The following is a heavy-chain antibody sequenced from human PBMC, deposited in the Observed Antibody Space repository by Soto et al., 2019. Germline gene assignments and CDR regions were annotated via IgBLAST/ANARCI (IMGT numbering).Heavy chain of an antibody. CDR1: GDSISSDY. D-gene: IGHD1-1*01. J-gene: IGHJ4*02. CDR2: IYYSGST. Sequence: QVQLQESGPGLVKPSETLSLTCTVSGDSISSDYWSWIRQPPGKGLEWFGYIYYSGSTNYNPSLKSRVSISIDTSKNQFSLKLSSVTAADTAVYYCARGGWERLQARDWGQGTLVTVSS. CDR3: ARGGWERLQARD. V-gene: IGHV4-59*01.